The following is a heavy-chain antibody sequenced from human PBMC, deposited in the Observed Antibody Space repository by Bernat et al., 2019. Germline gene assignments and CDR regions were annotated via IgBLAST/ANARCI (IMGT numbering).Heavy chain of an antibody. CDR1: GGSISSSSYY. J-gene: IGHJ4*02. CDR2: IYYSGST. Sequence: QLQLQESGPGLVKPSETLSLTCTVSGGSISSSSYYWGWIRQPPGKGLEWIGSIYYSGSTYYNPSLKSRVTISVDTSKNQFSLKLSSVTAADTAVYYCARDVYWSGPIDYWGQGTLVTVSS. V-gene: IGHV4-39*02. CDR3: ARDVYWSGPIDY. D-gene: IGHD2-15*01.